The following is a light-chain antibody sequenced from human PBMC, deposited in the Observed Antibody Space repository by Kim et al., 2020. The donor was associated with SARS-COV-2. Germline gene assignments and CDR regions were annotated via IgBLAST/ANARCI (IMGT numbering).Light chain of an antibody. CDR3: SSYAGSKNF. J-gene: IGLJ1*01. CDR2: EVS. V-gene: IGLV2-8*01. Sequence: QSALTQPPSASGSPGQSLTISCTATSSDVGGYNYVSWYQQHPAKASNLMIYEVSKRPSGVPDRFSGSKSGNTASLTVSGLQAEDEADYYCSSYAGSKNFFGPGTKVTV. CDR1: SSDVGGYNY.